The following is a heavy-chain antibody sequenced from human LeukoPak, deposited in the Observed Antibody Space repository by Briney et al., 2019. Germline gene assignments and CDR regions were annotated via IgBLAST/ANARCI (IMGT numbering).Heavy chain of an antibody. CDR2: IKQDGSEK. Sequence: GSLRLSCAASGFTFSSYWMSWVRQAPGKGLEWVANIKQDGSEKYYVDSVKGRFTISRDNAKNSLYLQMNSLRAEDTAVYYCARDEGWGIAARRFYYGYWGQGTLVTVSS. V-gene: IGHV3-7*01. CDR1: GFTFSSYW. D-gene: IGHD6-6*01. J-gene: IGHJ4*02. CDR3: ARDEGWGIAARRFYYGY.